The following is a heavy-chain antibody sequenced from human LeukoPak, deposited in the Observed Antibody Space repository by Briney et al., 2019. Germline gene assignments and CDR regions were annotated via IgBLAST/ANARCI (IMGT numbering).Heavy chain of an antibody. J-gene: IGHJ4*02. CDR2: ISDSGGST. Sequence: GGSLRLSCAASGFTFSSYTMSWVRQAPGKGLEWVSSISDSGGSTFYAASVKGRFTISRDNSENTLYLQMNSLRAEDTAVYYCAKDLVGTTLYYFDYWSQGTLVTVSS. D-gene: IGHD1-26*01. CDR3: AKDLVGTTLYYFDY. V-gene: IGHV3-23*01. CDR1: GFTFSSYT.